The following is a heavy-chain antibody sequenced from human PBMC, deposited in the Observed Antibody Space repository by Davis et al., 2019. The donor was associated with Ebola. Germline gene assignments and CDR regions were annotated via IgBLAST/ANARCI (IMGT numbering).Heavy chain of an antibody. CDR1: GFTFSSYW. J-gene: IGHJ3*02. D-gene: IGHD2-15*01. CDR3: ARDSQRWCSGGSCYADAFDI. Sequence: PGGSLRLSCAASGFTFSSYWMHWVRPAPGKGLVWVSRITSDGSTTSYADSVKGRFTISRDNAKNTLYLQMNSLRAEDTAVYYCARDSQRWCSGGSCYADAFDIWGQGTMVTVSS. CDR2: ITSDGSTT. V-gene: IGHV3-74*01.